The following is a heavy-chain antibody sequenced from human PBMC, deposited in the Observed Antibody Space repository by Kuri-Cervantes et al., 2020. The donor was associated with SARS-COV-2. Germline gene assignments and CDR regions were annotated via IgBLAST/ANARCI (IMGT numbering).Heavy chain of an antibody. CDR3: ARDASWFDP. V-gene: IGHV4-34*01. CDR2: INHSGNT. CDR1: GGSFSGYY. Sequence: SETLSLTCAVYGGSFSGYYWSWIRQPPGKGLEWIGEINHSGNTNYNPSLKSRVTISVDTSNNQFFLKLTSVTAADTAVYYCARDASWFDPWGQGALVTVSS. J-gene: IGHJ5*02.